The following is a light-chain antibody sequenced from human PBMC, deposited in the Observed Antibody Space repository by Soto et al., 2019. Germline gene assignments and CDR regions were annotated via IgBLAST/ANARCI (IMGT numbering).Light chain of an antibody. J-gene: IGLJ3*02. Sequence: QSALTQPPSVSGAPGQRVTISCTGSRSNIGAGFDVHWYQQLPGTAPKLLIYRNNNRPSGVPDRFSGSRSGASASLAITGLQAEDEADYYCQSYDSSLIGSWVFGGGTKLTVL. CDR1: RSNIGAGFD. CDR3: QSYDSSLIGSWV. CDR2: RNN. V-gene: IGLV1-40*01.